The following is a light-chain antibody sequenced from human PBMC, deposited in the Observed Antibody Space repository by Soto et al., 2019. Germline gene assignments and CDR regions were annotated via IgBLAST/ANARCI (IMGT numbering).Light chain of an antibody. CDR1: SSNIGEGYD. CDR3: QSYDSSLSGSKV. CDR2: GDS. J-gene: IGLJ2*01. V-gene: IGLV1-40*01. Sequence: QSVLTQPPSVSGAPGQRVTISCTGSSSNIGEGYDLHWHQQLPGTAPELRMYGDSNRPSGVPDRFSGSKSGTSAYLAITGLQAEDEADYYCQSYDSSLSGSKVFGGGTKLTVL.